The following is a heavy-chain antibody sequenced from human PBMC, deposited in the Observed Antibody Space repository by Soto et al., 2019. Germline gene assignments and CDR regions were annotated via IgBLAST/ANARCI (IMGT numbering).Heavy chain of an antibody. Sequence: PGGSLRLSCAASGFTFSSYAMHWVRQAPGKGLEWVAVISYDGSNKYYADSVKGRFTISRDNSKNTLYLQMNSLRAEDTAVYYCARVRDCSSTSCPRRGNNWFDPWGQGTLVTVSS. CDR3: ARVRDCSSTSCPRRGNNWFDP. CDR1: GFTFSSYA. V-gene: IGHV3-30-3*01. CDR2: ISYDGSNK. J-gene: IGHJ5*02. D-gene: IGHD2-2*01.